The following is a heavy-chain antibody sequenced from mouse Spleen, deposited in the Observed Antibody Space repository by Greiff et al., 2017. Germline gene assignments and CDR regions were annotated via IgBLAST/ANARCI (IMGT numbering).Heavy chain of an antibody. J-gene: IGHJ2*01. D-gene: IGHD1-1*01. Sequence: EVQLQESGAELVRPGASVKLSCTASGFNIKDDYMHWVKQRPEQGLEWIGWIDPENGDTEYASKFQGKATITADTSSNTAYLQLSSLTSEDTAVYYCTTFTTMAEGYWGQGTTLTVSS. V-gene: IGHV14-4*01. CDR2: IDPENGDT. CDR1: GFNIKDDY. CDR3: TTFTTMAEGY.